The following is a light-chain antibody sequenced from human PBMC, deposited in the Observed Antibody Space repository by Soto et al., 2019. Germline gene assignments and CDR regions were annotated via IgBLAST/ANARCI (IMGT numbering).Light chain of an antibody. Sequence: EIVMTQSPATLSVSPGERATLSCRASQSISSNLAWYQQKPGQAPRLLIYGASTRATGIPARFGGSGSGIEFTLTITSLQSEDFAAYYCQQYDNWPQMFGQGTKVDIK. CDR2: GAS. J-gene: IGKJ1*01. CDR3: QQYDNWPQM. V-gene: IGKV3-15*01. CDR1: QSISSN.